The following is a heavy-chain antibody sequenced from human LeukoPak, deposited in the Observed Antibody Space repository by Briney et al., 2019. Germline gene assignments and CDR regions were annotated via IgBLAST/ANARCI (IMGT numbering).Heavy chain of an antibody. D-gene: IGHD3-10*01. CDR3: AREVRGVISNWFDP. Sequence: ASVKVSCKASGYTFTGYYMHWVRQAPGQGLEWRGWINPNSGGTNYAQKFQGWVTMTRDTSISTAYMELSRLRSDDTAVYYCAREVRGVISNWFDPWGQGTLVTVSS. CDR1: GYTFTGYY. CDR2: INPNSGGT. V-gene: IGHV1-2*04. J-gene: IGHJ5*02.